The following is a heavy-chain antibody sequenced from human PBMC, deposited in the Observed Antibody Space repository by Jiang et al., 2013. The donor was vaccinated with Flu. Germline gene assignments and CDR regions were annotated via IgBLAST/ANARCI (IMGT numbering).Heavy chain of an antibody. CDR1: FTFSDYY. Sequence: FTFSDYYMSWIRQAPGKGLEWVSYISSSGSTIYYADSVKGRFTISRDNAKNSLYLQMNSLRAEDTAVYYCATQGYCSSTSCHDYWGQGTLVTVSS. CDR2: ISSSGSTI. V-gene: IGHV3-11*01. J-gene: IGHJ4*02. CDR3: ATQGYCSSTSCHDY. D-gene: IGHD2-2*01.